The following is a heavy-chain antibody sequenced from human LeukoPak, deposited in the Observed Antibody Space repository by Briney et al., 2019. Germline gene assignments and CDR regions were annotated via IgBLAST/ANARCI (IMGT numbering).Heavy chain of an antibody. CDR2: IYYSGST. CDR1: GGSISSYY. Sequence: SETLSLTCTVSGGSISSYYWSWIRQPPGKGLEWIGYIYYSGSTNYNPSLKSRVTISVDTSKNQFSLKLSSVTAADTAVYYCARGGNCSGGSCYDYWGQGTLVTVSS. CDR3: ARGGNCSGGSCYDY. V-gene: IGHV4-59*01. D-gene: IGHD2-15*01. J-gene: IGHJ4*02.